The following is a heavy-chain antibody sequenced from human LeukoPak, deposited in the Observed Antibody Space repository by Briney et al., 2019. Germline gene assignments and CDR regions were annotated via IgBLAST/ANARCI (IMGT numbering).Heavy chain of an antibody. CDR1: RCTLSTYW. CDR3: ARGVPYDSWSGPHYSDY. CDR2: IKQDGSQE. V-gene: IGHV3-7*01. D-gene: IGHD3-3*01. Sequence: GGSLRLSCAASRCTLSTYWMSWVRQAPGKGLEWVAHIKQDGSQEYYVDSVKGRFTISRDSAKNSLYLQMNSLRAEDTAVYYCARGVPYDSWSGPHYSDYWGQGTLVTVSS. J-gene: IGHJ4*02.